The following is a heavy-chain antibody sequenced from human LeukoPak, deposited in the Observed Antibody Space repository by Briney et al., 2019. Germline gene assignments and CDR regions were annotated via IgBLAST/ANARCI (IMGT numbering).Heavy chain of an antibody. CDR3: TTVYYYDSSGLPQDYYYYYMDV. D-gene: IGHD3-22*01. V-gene: IGHV3-15*01. CDR2: IKSKTDGGTT. Sequence: PGGSLRLSCAASGFTFSNAWMSWVRQAPGKGLEWVGRIKSKTDGGTTDYAAPVKGRFTISRDDSKHTLYLQMNRLKTEDTAVYYCTTVYYYDSSGLPQDYYYYYMDVWGKGTTVTVSS. CDR1: GFTFSNAW. J-gene: IGHJ6*03.